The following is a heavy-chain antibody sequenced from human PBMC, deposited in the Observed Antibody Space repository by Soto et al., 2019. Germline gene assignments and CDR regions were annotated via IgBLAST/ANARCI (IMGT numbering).Heavy chain of an antibody. J-gene: IGHJ5*02. CDR3: ARGKQKRNNWFDP. CDR1: GGSISSVDYY. V-gene: IGHV4-30-4*02. Sequence: PSETLSLTCTVSGGSISSVDYYWSWIRQPPGKGLEWIGYIYYSGSTYYNPSLKSRVTISVDTSKNQFSLKLSSLRSEDTAVYYCARGKQKRNNWFDPWGQGTLVTVSS. CDR2: IYYSGST.